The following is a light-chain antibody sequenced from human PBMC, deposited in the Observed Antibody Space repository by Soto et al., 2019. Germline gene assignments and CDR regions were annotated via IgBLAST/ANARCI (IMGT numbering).Light chain of an antibody. CDR2: DAS. CDR3: QQYDSYPLT. J-gene: IGKJ4*01. CDR1: QSINNW. V-gene: IGKV1-5*01. Sequence: DVQMTQSPSSLSASVGDRVTITCRASQSINNWLAWYQQKPGKAPKFLIYDASTLEIGVPSRFSGSASGTEFTLTISGLQPEDVASYYCQQYDSYPLTFGGGTRVELK.